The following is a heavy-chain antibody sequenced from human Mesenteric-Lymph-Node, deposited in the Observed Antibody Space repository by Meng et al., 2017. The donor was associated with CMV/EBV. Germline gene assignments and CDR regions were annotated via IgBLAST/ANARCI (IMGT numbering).Heavy chain of an antibody. D-gene: IGHD6-13*01. Sequence: GGSLRLSCAASGFTVSSNYMSWVRQAPGKGLEWVSVIYSGGSTYYADSVKGRFTISRDNSKNTLYLQMNSLRAEDTAVYYCTRDGPWYPSSWYHYWGQGTLVTVSS. CDR1: GFTVSSNY. V-gene: IGHV3-53*01. CDR2: IYSGGST. J-gene: IGHJ4*02. CDR3: TRDGPWYPSSWYHY.